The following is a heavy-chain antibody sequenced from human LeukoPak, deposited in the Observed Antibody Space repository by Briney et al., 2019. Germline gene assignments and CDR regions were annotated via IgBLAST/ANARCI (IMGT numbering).Heavy chain of an antibody. Sequence: SETLSLTRTVSGGSISSYYWSWIRQPPGKGLEWIGYIYYSGSTNYNPSLKSRVTISVDTSKNQFSLKLSSVTAADTAVYYCARQDYYDSSGYFDYWGQGTLVTVSS. CDR1: GGSISSYY. CDR2: IYYSGST. D-gene: IGHD3-22*01. CDR3: ARQDYYDSSGYFDY. J-gene: IGHJ4*02. V-gene: IGHV4-59*08.